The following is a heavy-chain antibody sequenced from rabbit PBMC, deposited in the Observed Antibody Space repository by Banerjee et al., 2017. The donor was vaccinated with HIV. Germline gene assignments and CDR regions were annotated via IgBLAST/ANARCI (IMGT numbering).Heavy chain of an antibody. Sequence: EESGGDLVKPEGSLTLTCTASGFSFSSSYWICWVRQAPGKGLEWIACIYAGSSDSTYYASWAKGRFTISKTSSTTVTLQMTSLTAADTATYFCARKYSDSNHYWDLWGPGTLVTVS. CDR1: GFSFSSSYW. J-gene: IGHJ6*01. V-gene: IGHV1S45*01. D-gene: IGHD8-1*01. CDR3: ARKYSDSNHYWDL. CDR2: IYAGSSDST.